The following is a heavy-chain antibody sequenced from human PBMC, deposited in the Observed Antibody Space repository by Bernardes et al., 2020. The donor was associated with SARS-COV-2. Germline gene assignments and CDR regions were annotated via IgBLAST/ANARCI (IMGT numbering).Heavy chain of an antibody. CDR1: GFTFDDYA. D-gene: IGHD3-10*01. CDR3: AKVSYGSGSYLMSYFDY. V-gene: IGHV3-9*01. CDR2: ISWNSGSI. Sequence: GGSLRLSCAASGFTFDDYAMHWVRQAPGKGLEWVSGISWNSGSIGYADSVKGRFTISRDNAKNSLYLQMNSLRAEDTALYYCAKVSYGSGSYLMSYFDYWGQGTLVTVSS. J-gene: IGHJ4*02.